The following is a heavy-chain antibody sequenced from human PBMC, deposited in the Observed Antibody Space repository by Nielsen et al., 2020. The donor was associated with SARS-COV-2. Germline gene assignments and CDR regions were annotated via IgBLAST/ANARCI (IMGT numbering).Heavy chain of an antibody. CDR1: GFTFDDYA. CDR3: AKDIGQIVVVNYFDY. J-gene: IGHJ4*02. Sequence: SLKISCAASGFTFDDYAMHWVRQAPGKGLEWVSGISWNSGSIGYADSVKGRFTISRDNAKNSLYLQMNSLRAEDTALYYCAKDIGQIVVVNYFDYWGQETLVTVSS. D-gene: IGHD3-22*01. CDR2: ISWNSGSI. V-gene: IGHV3-9*01.